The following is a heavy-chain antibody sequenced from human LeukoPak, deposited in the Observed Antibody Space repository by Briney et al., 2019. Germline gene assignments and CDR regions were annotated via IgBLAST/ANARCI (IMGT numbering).Heavy chain of an antibody. V-gene: IGHV3-30*02. CDR3: AKDPKPDYTDI. CDR2: IRFDEGEK. CDR1: GFTVSVYG. J-gene: IGHJ3*02. Sequence: PGGSLRLSCAASGFTVSVYGMHWVRQAPGKGLEWVAFIRFDEGEKYYADSVKGRFTISRDSSKDTLYLQMNSLRVEDTAMYYCAKDPKPDYTDIWGQGTMVTVSS. D-gene: IGHD4-11*01.